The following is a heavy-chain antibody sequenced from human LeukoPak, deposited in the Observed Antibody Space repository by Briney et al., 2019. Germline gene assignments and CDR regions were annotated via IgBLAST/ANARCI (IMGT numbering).Heavy chain of an antibody. Sequence: PGGSLRLSCAASGFTFSSFWSSWVRQAPGKGLEWAASIKQDGSEKYYVDSVQGRFTISRDNAKNAVFLQMNSLRAEDTAVYHCATWPLSYYDTSGSSYFDPWGPGTLVTASS. CDR1: GFTFSSFW. V-gene: IGHV3-7*01. CDR3: ATWPLSYYDTSGSSYFDP. J-gene: IGHJ4*02. D-gene: IGHD3-22*01. CDR2: IKQDGSEK.